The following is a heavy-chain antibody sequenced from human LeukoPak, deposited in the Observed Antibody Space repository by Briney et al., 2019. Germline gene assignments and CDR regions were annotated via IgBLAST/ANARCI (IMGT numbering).Heavy chain of an antibody. CDR3: ARGGCSRTLCPPTGDNWLDP. CDR2: ITPNSGDT. J-gene: IGHJ5*02. CDR1: GYTFTDYY. V-gene: IGHV1-2*02. Sequence: GASVKVSCKASGYTFTDYYMHWVRQAPGQGLQWMGWITPNSGDTNYAQRFQGRITMTTDTSTSTAYMEVRSLRSDDTAMYFCARGGCSRTLCPPTGDNWLDPWGQGTLVTVSS. D-gene: IGHD2-2*01.